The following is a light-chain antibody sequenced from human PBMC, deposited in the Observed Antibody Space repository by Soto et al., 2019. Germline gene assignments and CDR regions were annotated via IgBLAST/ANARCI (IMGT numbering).Light chain of an antibody. CDR3: KSYAGSNTYV. CDR1: KNDIGVYDF. CDR2: EVV. V-gene: IGLV2-8*01. Sequence: QSVLTQPPSASGSPGQSVTISCTGTKNDIGVYDFVSWYQHHPGKAPRLIIYEVVQRPSGVPDRFSGSKSGNTASLTVSGLQDADDADYFCKSYAGSNTYVLRSLTKLXVL. J-gene: IGLJ1*01.